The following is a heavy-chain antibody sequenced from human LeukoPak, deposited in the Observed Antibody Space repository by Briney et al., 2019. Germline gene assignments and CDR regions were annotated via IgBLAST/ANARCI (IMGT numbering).Heavy chain of an antibody. V-gene: IGHV1-69*04. CDR1: GGTFSSYA. D-gene: IGHD3-3*01. CDR2: IIPILGIA. J-gene: IGHJ5*02. CDR3: AREYGRLRFLEWLQNWFDP. Sequence: VASVKVSCKASGGTFSSYAISWVRQAPGQGLEWMGRIIPILGIANYAQKFQGRVTITADKSTSTAYMELSSLRSEDTAVYYCAREYGRLRFLEWLQNWFDPWGQGTLVTVSS.